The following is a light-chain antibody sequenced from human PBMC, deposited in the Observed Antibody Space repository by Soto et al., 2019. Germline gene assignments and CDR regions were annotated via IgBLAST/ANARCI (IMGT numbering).Light chain of an antibody. CDR2: LNSDGSH. CDR3: QTWGTGITV. V-gene: IGLV4-69*01. CDR1: SGHSDYA. J-gene: IGLJ3*02. Sequence: QPVLTQSPSASASLGASVKLTCTLNSGHSDYAIAWHQQPPEKSPRYLMILNSDGSHTKGDGIPDRFSGSRSGAERYLTISSLQSEDEADYYCQTWGTGITVFGGGTKVTVL.